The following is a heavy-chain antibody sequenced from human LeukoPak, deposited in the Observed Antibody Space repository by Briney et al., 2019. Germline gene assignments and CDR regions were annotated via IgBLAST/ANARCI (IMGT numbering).Heavy chain of an antibody. V-gene: IGHV3-48*03. CDR2: ISSSGSTI. CDR1: GFTFSSFE. J-gene: IGHJ6*04. Sequence: PGGSLRLSCAASGFTFSSFEMNWVRQAPGQGLEWVSYISSSGSTIYHTDSVRGRFIISRDNAKNSLYLQMNSLRAEDTAIYYCARWLDVWGNGTTVTVSS. CDR3: ARWLDV.